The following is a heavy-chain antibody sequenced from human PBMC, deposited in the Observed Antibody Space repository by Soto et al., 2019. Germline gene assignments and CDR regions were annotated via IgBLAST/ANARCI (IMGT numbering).Heavy chain of an antibody. Sequence: QVQLQESGPGLVKPSGTLSLTCAVSGGSISSSNWWSWVRQPPGKGLEWIGEIYHSRSTNYNPSLKSRVTISVDKSKNQFSLKLSSVTAADTAVYYCARRTMIVVVITSRYYYGMDVWGQGTTVTVSS. CDR1: GGSISSSNW. D-gene: IGHD3-22*01. CDR2: IYHSRST. V-gene: IGHV4-4*02. J-gene: IGHJ6*02. CDR3: ARRTMIVVVITSRYYYGMDV.